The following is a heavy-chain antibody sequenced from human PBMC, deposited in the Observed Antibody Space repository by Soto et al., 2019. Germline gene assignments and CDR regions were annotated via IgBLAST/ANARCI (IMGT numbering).Heavy chain of an antibody. V-gene: IGHV4-34*01. J-gene: IGHJ5*02. CDR2: INHSGST. CDR1: GGSFSGYY. D-gene: IGHD3-3*01. CDR3: ARVRENPYYDFWSGPLGDWFDP. Sequence: SETLSLTCAVYGGSFSGYYWSWIRQPPGKGLEWIGEINHSGSTNYNPSLKSRGTISVDTSKNQFSLKLSSVTAADTAVYYCARVRENPYYDFWSGPLGDWFDPWGQGTLVTVSS.